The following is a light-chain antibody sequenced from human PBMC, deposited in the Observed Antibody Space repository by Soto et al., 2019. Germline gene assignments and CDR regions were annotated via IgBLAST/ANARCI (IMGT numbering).Light chain of an antibody. CDR3: QHSYSMPYA. CDR1: QTTNNY. CDR2: AAS. V-gene: IGKV1-39*01. Sequence: DIQMTQSPSSLSASVGDRVTITCRASQTTNNYLNWYQLKPGKAPKLLIYAASTLQTGVPSRFTGGGSGTDFTLTFISLQPEDCATYFGQHSYSMPYAFGPGTKVEIK. J-gene: IGKJ2*01.